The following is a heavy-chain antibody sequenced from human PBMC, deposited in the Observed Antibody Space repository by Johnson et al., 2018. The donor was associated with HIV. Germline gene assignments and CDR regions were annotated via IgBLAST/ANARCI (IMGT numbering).Heavy chain of an antibody. D-gene: IGHD3-22*01. CDR3: ARDRGTVVIWSDAFDI. V-gene: IGHV3-43D*03. CDR2: ISWDGGST. J-gene: IGHJ3*02. CDR1: GFTFDDYA. Sequence: VQLVESGGVVVQPGGSLRLSCAASGFTFDDYAMHWVRQAPGKGLEWVSLISWDGGSTYYVDSVEGRLTISRDNAKNSLYLQIDNLRAEDTAVYYCARDRGTVVIWSDAFDIWGQGTMVTVSS.